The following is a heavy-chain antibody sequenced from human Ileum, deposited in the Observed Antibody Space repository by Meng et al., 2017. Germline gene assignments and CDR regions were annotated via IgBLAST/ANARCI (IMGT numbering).Heavy chain of an antibody. J-gene: IGHJ1*01. Sequence: QVQLRESGTGLVKPSETLSLTSAVSGDSITNHNWWAWVRQPPGKGLEWFGEIPHRGSSAYNPSLKSRVSMSIDKSKNQFSLKLTSVTAADTAVYHCLRGSGGSVWGQGTLVTVSS. V-gene: IGHV4-4*02. CDR3: LRGSGGSV. D-gene: IGHD3-10*01. CDR2: IPHRGSS. CDR1: GDSITNHNW.